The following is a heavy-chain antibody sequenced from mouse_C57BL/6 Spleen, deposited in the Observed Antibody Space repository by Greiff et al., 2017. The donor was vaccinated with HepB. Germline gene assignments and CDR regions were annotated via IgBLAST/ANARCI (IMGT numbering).Heavy chain of an antibody. V-gene: IGHV1-7*01. J-gene: IGHJ1*03. D-gene: IGHD1-1*01. CDR1: GYTFTSYW. CDR2: INPSSGYT. CDR3: ARSGYYGSSYWYFDV. Sequence: QVQLQQSGAELAKPGASVKLSCKASGYTFTSYWMHWVKQRPGQGLEWIGYINPSSGYTKYNQKFKDKATFTADKSSSTAYMQLSSLTYEDSAVYYCARSGYYGSSYWYFDVWGTGTTVTVSS.